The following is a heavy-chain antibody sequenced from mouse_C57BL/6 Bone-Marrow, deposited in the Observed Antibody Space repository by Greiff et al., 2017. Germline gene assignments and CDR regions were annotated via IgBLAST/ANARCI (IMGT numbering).Heavy chain of an antibody. CDR1: GYAFSSSW. CDR3: APLLSY. Sequence: VKLMESGPELVKPGASVKISCKASGYAFSSSWMNWVKQRPGKGLEWIGRIYPGDGDTNYNGKFKGKATLTADKSSSTAYMQLSSLTSEDSAVYFCAPLLSYWGKGTSVTVSS. CDR2: IYPGDGDT. V-gene: IGHV1-82*01. J-gene: IGHJ4*01. D-gene: IGHD2-1*01.